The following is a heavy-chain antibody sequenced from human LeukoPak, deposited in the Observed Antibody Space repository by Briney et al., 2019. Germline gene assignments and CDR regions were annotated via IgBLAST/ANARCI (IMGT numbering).Heavy chain of an antibody. CDR2: IFPSGGEI. Sequence: HSGGSLRLSCAASGFTFSTFAMIWVRQPPGKGLEWVSSIFPSGGEIHYADSVRGRFTISRDNSKSTLSLQMNNLRAEDTAIYYCATYRQVLLPFESWGQGTLVTVSS. CDR1: GFTFSTFA. V-gene: IGHV3-23*01. J-gene: IGHJ4*02. D-gene: IGHD2-8*02. CDR3: ATYRQVLLPFES.